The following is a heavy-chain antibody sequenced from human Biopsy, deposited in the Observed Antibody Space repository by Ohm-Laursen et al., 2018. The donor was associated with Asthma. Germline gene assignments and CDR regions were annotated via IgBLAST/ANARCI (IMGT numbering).Heavy chain of an antibody. D-gene: IGHD6-13*01. CDR3: VRGSSSWHHGPFHYYYGLDV. J-gene: IGHJ6*02. V-gene: IGHV4-39*01. Sequence: GTLSLTCSLSSGSGGYMRSGNYYWGWIRQPPGKGLEWIGCIYYSGTTYYNPSFESRSTVSAYTSKNQFSQKLTSVTAADTAVYYCVRGSSSWHHGPFHYYYGLDVWGQGTTATVSS. CDR1: SGSGGYMRSGNYY. CDR2: IYYSGTT.